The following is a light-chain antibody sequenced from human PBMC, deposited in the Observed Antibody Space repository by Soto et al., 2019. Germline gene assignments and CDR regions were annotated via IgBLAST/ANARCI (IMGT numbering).Light chain of an antibody. CDR3: CSYAGSRAL. Sequence: QSALTQPRSVSGSPGQSVTISCTGTSSDVGGYDYVSWYQQYPGKAPKLMISDVTKRPSGVPDRFSGSKSGNTASLTISGLQTEDEADYYCCSYAGSRALFGGGTKLTVL. CDR1: SSDVGGYDY. V-gene: IGLV2-11*01. J-gene: IGLJ2*01. CDR2: DVT.